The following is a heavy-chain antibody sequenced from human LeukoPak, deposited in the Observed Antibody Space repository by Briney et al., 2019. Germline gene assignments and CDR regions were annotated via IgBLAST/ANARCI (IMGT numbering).Heavy chain of an antibody. CDR3: AKDRGVVVITPFDY. CDR2: ISGSGGST. V-gene: IGHV3-23*01. CDR1: GFTFSSYA. Sequence: GGSLRPSCAASGFTFSSYAMSWVRQAPGKGLEWVSAISGSGGSTYYADSVKGRFTISRDNSKNTLYLQMNSLRAEDTAVYYCAKDRGVVVITPFDYWGQGTLVTVSS. D-gene: IGHD3-22*01. J-gene: IGHJ4*02.